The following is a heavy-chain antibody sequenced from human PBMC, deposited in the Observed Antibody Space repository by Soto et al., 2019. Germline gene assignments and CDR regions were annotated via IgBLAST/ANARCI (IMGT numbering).Heavy chain of an antibody. Sequence: QLQLQESGPGLVKPSETLSLTCTVSGGSISSSSYYWGWIRQPPGKGLEWIGSIYYSGITYYNPSLKSRVTISVDTSKSQFSLKLSSVTAADTAVYYCARRGGYHVDYWGQGTLVTVSS. V-gene: IGHV4-39*01. CDR1: GGSISSSSYY. D-gene: IGHD6-13*01. CDR3: ARRGGYHVDY. CDR2: IYYSGIT. J-gene: IGHJ4*02.